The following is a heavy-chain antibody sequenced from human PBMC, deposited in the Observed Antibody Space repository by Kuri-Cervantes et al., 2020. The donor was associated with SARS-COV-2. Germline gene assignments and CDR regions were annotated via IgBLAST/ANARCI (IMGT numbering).Heavy chain of an antibody. J-gene: IGHJ4*02. Sequence: GSLRLSCAASGVTFSRYWMHWVRQAPGKGLVWVSRINSDGSSTSYADSVKGRFTIPRDNSKNTLYLQMNSLRAEDTAVYFCAKTDVGWGANFDYWGQGTLVTVSS. CDR2: INSDGSST. D-gene: IGHD1-26*01. CDR1: GVTFSRYW. V-gene: IGHV3-74*01. CDR3: AKTDVGWGANFDY.